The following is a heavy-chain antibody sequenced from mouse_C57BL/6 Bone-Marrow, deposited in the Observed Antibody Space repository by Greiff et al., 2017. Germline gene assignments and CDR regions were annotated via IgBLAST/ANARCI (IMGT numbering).Heavy chain of an antibody. D-gene: IGHD2-3*01. CDR3: ARKEDDGYYVGFAY. CDR2: IYPGSGST. Sequence: VQLQQPGAELVKPGASVKMSCKASGYTFTSYWITWVKQRPGQGLEWIGDIYPGSGSTNYNEKFKSKATLPVDTSSSTAYMQLSSLTSEDSAVDYCARKEDDGYYVGFAYWGQGTLVTVSA. J-gene: IGHJ3*01. V-gene: IGHV1-55*01. CDR1: GYTFTSYW.